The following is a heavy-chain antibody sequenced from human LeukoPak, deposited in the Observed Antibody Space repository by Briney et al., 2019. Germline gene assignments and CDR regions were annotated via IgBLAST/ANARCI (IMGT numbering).Heavy chain of an antibody. J-gene: IGHJ6*03. CDR2: ITYDGSNK. CDR1: GFTLSNYA. V-gene: IGHV3-30*04. Sequence: GRSLRLSCAASGFTLSNYAMHWVRQAPGKGLEWVAIITYDGSNKDYADVVKGRLTISRDNSKNTLYLQMNSLRAEDTALYYCARDGYFGSDSVTGAGALGDYYMDVWGKGTTVTISS. CDR3: ARDGYFGSDSVTGAGALGDYYMDV. D-gene: IGHD3-9*01.